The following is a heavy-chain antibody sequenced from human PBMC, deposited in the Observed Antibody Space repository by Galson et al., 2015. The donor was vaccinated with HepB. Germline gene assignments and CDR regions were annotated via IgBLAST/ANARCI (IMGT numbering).Heavy chain of an antibody. CDR1: GYTFGHYW. J-gene: IGHJ5*02. Sequence: GAEVKKPGESLKISCRGSGYTFGHYWIGWVRQMPGKGLEWMGIIYPDDSTVRYSPSFQGQVTISADKSTATAYLEWSSLKASDTAMYFCARFSAAGFSLNWFDPWGQGTLVTVSS. V-gene: IGHV5-51*01. CDR3: ARFSAAGFSLNWFDP. CDR2: IYPDDSTV. D-gene: IGHD1-14*01.